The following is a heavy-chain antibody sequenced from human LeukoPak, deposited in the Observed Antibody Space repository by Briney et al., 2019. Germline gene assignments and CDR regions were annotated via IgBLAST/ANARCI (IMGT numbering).Heavy chain of an antibody. V-gene: IGHV4-39*01. J-gene: IGHJ6*02. CDR1: GGSISSSSYY. CDR2: IYYSGST. CDR3: ARLPIVVVPAAIRPRGYYYYYGMDV. Sequence: SETLSLTRTVSGGSISSSSYYWGWIRQPPGKGLEWIGSIYYSGSTYYNPSLKSRVTISVDTSKNQFSLKLSSVTAADTAVYYCARLPIVVVPAAIRPRGYYYYYGMDVWGQGTTVTVSS. D-gene: IGHD2-2*02.